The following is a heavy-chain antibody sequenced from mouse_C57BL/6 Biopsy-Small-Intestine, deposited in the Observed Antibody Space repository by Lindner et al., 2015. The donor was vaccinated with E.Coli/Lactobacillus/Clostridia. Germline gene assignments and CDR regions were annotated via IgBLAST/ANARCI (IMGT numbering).Heavy chain of an antibody. D-gene: IGHD1-1*01. CDR1: GFNIKDYY. Sequence: VQLQESGAELVKPGASVKLSCTASGFNIKDYYMHWVKQRTEQGLEWIGRIDPEDGETKYAPKFQDKATMTADTSSNTAYLQLSSLTSEDTAVYYCARATVLDYWGQGTTLTVSS. J-gene: IGHJ2*01. CDR3: ARATVLDY. V-gene: IGHV14-2*01. CDR2: IDPEDGET.